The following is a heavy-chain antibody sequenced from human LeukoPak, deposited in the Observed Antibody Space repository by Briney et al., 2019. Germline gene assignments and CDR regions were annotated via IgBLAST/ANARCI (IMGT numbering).Heavy chain of an antibody. J-gene: IGHJ6*02. CDR1: GGSISSGDYY. CDR2: IYHSGST. V-gene: IGHV4-30-4*02. D-gene: IGHD5-18*01. Sequence: PSETLSLTCTVSGGSISSGDYYWSWIRQPPGKGLEWIGYIYHSGSTYYNPSLKSRVTISVDTSKNQFSLKLSSVTAADTAVYYCARDSGAVWYSYGYSYYGMDVWGQGTTVTVSS. CDR3: ARDSGAVWYSYGYSYYGMDV.